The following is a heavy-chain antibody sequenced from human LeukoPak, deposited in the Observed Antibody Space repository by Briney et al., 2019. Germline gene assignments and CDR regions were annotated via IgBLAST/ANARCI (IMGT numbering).Heavy chain of an antibody. CDR3: AKDRLFVSGLNGPHYYYGMDV. CDR2: ILYDGNNK. CDR1: DLSFSNYG. J-gene: IGHJ6*02. D-gene: IGHD2-8*01. V-gene: IGHV3-30*18. Sequence: GRSLRLSCAAYDLSFSNYGMHWARQAPGKGLEWVAVILYDGNNKHYAESVKGRFTISRDNSNNMLYLQMNSLRPEDTAVYYCAKDRLFVSGLNGPHYYYGMDVWGQGTTVTVSS.